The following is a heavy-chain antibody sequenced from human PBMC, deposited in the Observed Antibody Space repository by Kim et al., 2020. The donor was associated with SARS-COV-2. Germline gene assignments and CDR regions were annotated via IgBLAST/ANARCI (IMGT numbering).Heavy chain of an antibody. Sequence: SETLSLTCTVSGGSVSSGSYYWSWIRQPPGKGLEWIGYIYYSGSTNYNPSLKSRVTISVDTSKNQFSLKLSSVTAADTAVYYCARVKMSGGVLLWFGIDYWGQGTLVTVSS. J-gene: IGHJ4*02. D-gene: IGHD3-10*01. CDR3: ARVKMSGGVLLWFGIDY. CDR2: IYYSGST. V-gene: IGHV4-61*01. CDR1: GGSVSSGSYY.